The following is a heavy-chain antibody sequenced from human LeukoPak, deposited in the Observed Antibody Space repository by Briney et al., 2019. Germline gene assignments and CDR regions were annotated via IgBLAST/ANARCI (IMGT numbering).Heavy chain of an antibody. CDR2: IHYDGSNK. CDR3: AKVRSTMIVVVPHGSDFDL. Sequence: GGSLRLSCATSGFTFSYYGMHWVRQAPGKGLEWVAFIHYDGSNKYYADSVKGRFTISRDNAKNSLYLQMNSLRAEDTAVYYCAKVRSTMIVVVPHGSDFDLWGQGTMVTVSS. J-gene: IGHJ3*01. CDR1: GFTFSYYG. D-gene: IGHD3-22*01. V-gene: IGHV3-30*02.